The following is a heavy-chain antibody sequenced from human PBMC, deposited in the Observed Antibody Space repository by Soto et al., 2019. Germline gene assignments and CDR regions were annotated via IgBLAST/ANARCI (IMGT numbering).Heavy chain of an antibody. Sequence: SETLSLTCDVSGGSIDNSHSFWGWVRQPPGRGLEFLGSVYYSGGTYYNPSLKSRVTVSVDTSKNQVSLRVRSVTVAETAMYYCVSHPLNWSDADSWGQGVLVTVSS. D-gene: IGHD1-1*01. J-gene: IGHJ4*02. CDR2: VYYSGGT. V-gene: IGHV4-39*01. CDR3: VSHPLNWSDADS. CDR1: GGSIDNSHSF.